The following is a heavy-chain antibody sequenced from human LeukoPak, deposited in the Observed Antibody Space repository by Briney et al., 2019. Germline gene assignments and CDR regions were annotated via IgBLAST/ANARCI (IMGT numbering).Heavy chain of an antibody. Sequence: SETLSLTCTVSGGSISSYYWSWIRQPPGKGLEWIGYIYYSGSTNYNPSLKSRVTISVDTSKNQFSLKLSSVTAADTAVYYCARGAPIDYWGQGTLVTVSS. V-gene: IGHV4-59*01. J-gene: IGHJ4*02. CDR3: ARGAPIDY. CDR1: GGSISSYY. CDR2: IYYSGST.